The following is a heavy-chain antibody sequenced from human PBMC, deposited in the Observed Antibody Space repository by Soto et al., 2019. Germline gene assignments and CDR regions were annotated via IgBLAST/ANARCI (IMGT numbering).Heavy chain of an antibody. Sequence: EVQLLDSGGGWVQPGGSLRLSCVASGFVFSDYAMSWVRQAPGKGLEWVSAISAGGSDTYYAVSVKGRFTVSRVNSKNTLYLQMNTLRAEDTAIYYCASVPIWCGSSSCYTEGFDSWGQGTLVTVSS. V-gene: IGHV3-23*01. J-gene: IGHJ4*02. CDR2: ISAGGSDT. CDR1: GFVFSDYA. CDR3: ASVPIWCGSSSCYTEGFDS. D-gene: IGHD2-2*01.